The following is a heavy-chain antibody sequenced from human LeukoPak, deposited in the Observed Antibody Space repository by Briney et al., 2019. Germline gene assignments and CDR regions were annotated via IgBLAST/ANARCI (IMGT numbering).Heavy chain of an antibody. V-gene: IGHV1-18*01. CDR2: ISAYSGHT. CDR1: GYTFTNYS. J-gene: IGHJ5*02. D-gene: IGHD6-13*01. CDR3: ARDNHSGSWSWFDP. Sequence: ASVKVSFKASGYTFTNYSISWLRQAPGQGPEWMGWISAYSGHTNYVQKLQGRVTMTTDTSTSTAYMELRSLRSDDTAVYYCARDNHSGSWSWFDPWGQGTLVSVSS.